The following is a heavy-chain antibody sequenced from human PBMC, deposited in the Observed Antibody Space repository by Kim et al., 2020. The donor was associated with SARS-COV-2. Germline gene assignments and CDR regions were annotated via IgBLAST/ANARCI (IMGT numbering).Heavy chain of an antibody. CDR2: ISDDGSNR. CDR3: AKARNAKRQLPLIATRTVLEIYYYYSMDV. Sequence: GGSLRLSCAASGFIFSRFDIHWVRQAPGKGLEWVAVISDDGSNRYYADSVKGRFTISRDTSKNTLYLQMNSLRAEDTAVYYCAKARNAKRQLPLIATRTVLEIYYYYSMDVWGQGTTITVSS. V-gene: IGHV3-30*18. CDR1: GFIFSRFD. D-gene: IGHD1-1*01. J-gene: IGHJ6*02.